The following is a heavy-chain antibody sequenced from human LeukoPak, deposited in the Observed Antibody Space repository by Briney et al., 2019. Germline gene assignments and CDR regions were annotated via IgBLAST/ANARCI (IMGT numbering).Heavy chain of an antibody. J-gene: IGHJ4*02. CDR1: GFTFSSYG. D-gene: IGHD3-22*01. V-gene: IGHV3-30*18. CDR2: ISYDGSNK. CDR3: AKGPTPAIYDRAQGFDY. Sequence: GGSLRLSCAASGFTFSSYGMHWVRQAPGKGLEWVAVISYDGSNKYYADSVKGRFTISRDNSKNTLYLQMNSLRAEDTAVYYCAKGPTPAIYDRAQGFDYWGQGTLATVSS.